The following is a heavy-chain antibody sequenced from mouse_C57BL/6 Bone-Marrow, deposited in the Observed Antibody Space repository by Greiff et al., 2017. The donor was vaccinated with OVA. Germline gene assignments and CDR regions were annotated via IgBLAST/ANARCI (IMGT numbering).Heavy chain of an antibody. Sequence: QVQLQQPGAELVKPGASVKLSCKASGYTFTSYWMHWVKQRPGRGLEWIGRIDPNSGGTKYNEKFKSKATLTVDKPSSTAYMQLSSLTSEDSAVDYGARRTGTSEGDAMDYWGQGTSVTVSS. V-gene: IGHV1-72*01. CDR2: IDPNSGGT. D-gene: IGHD4-1*01. CDR1: GYTFTSYW. CDR3: ARRTGTSEGDAMDY. J-gene: IGHJ4*01.